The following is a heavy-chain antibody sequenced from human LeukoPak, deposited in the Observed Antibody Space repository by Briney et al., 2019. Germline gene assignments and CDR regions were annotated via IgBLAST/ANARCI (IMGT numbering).Heavy chain of an antibody. V-gene: IGHV4-34*01. CDR1: GGSFSGYY. Sequence: SETLSLTCADYGGSFSGYYWSRIRQPPGKGLEWIGEINHSGSTNYNPSLKSRVTISVDTSKNQFSLKLSSVTAADTAVYYCARRLWDDILTGERRPFDYWGQGTLVTLSS. CDR3: ARRLWDDILTGERRPFDY. D-gene: IGHD3-9*01. J-gene: IGHJ4*02. CDR2: INHSGST.